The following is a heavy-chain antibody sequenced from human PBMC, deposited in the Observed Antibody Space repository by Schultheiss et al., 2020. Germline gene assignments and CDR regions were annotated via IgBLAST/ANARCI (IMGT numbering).Heavy chain of an antibody. CDR2: ISGSGGST. V-gene: IGHV3-23*01. J-gene: IGHJ4*02. D-gene: IGHD2-21*02. Sequence: GGSLRLSCAASGFTFRSFAMNWVRQAPGKGPEWVSGISGSGGSTYYADSVKGRFTISRDNSKNTLYLQMNSLRAEDTAVYYCAREMWTYCGGDCSAAADYWGQGTLVTVSS. CDR1: GFTFRSFA. CDR3: AREMWTYCGGDCSAAADY.